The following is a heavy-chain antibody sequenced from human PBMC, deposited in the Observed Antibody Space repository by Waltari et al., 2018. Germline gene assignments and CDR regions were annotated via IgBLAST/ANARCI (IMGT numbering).Heavy chain of an antibody. Sequence: QLQLQESGPGLVKPSETLSLTCTVSGGSISSSSYYWGWIRQPPGKGLEWIGSIYYSGSTYYNPSLKSRVTISVDTSKNQVSLNLNSVTAADTAVYYCARVLGGCSSDSCYFDPWGRGTLVTVSS. CDR1: GGSISSSSYY. CDR3: ARVLGGCSSDSCYFDP. J-gene: IGHJ5*02. D-gene: IGHD2-2*01. V-gene: IGHV4-39*07. CDR2: IYYSGST.